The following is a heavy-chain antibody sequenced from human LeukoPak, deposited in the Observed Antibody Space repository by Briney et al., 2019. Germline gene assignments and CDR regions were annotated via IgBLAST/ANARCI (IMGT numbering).Heavy chain of an antibody. CDR3: AKGPRLVAANTVFDY. J-gene: IGHJ4*02. D-gene: IGHD2-15*01. V-gene: IGHV3-23*01. CDR2: ISGSGGST. Sequence: AGGSLILSCAASGFTFSSYAMSWVRQAPGKGLEWVSSISGSGGSTYYADSVKGRFTISRDNSKNTLHLQMNSLRADDTAVYYCAKGPRLVAANTVFDYWGQGTLVTVSS. CDR1: GFTFSSYA.